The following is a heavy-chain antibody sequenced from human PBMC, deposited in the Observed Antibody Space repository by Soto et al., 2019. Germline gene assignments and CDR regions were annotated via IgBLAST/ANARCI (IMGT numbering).Heavy chain of an antibody. Sequence: GGSLRLSCAASGFTFRRHGMHWVRQAPGKGLEWLTIISYDGIQKFYTESVKGRFTITRDNSKNMVFLQMNSLRAEETAVYYCAQDLWKAVPATDGFDIWGQGTMVTVSS. CDR3: AQDLWKAVPATDGFDI. D-gene: IGHD1-1*01. CDR2: ISYDGIQK. CDR1: GFTFRRHG. J-gene: IGHJ3*02. V-gene: IGHV3-30*18.